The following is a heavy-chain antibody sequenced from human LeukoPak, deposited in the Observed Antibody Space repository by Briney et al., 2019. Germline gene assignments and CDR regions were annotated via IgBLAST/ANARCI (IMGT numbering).Heavy chain of an antibody. D-gene: IGHD3-3*01. CDR1: GGSFSGYY. CDR2: INHSGST. CDR3: AIGDDFWSGSYFDY. V-gene: IGHV4-34*01. Sequence: SETLSLTCAVYGGSFSGYYWSWIRQPPGKGLEWIGEINHSGSTNYNPPLKSRVTISVDTSKNQFSLKLSSVTAADTAVYYCAIGDDFWSGSYFDYWGQGTLVTVSS. J-gene: IGHJ4*02.